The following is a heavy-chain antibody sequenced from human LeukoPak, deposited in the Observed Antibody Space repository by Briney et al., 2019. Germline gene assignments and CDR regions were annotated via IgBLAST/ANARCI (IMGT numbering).Heavy chain of an antibody. Sequence: ASVKVSCKASGYTFTGYYMHWVRQAPGQGLEWMGWINPNSGGTNYAQKFQGRVTITADKSTSTAYMELSSLRSEDTAVYYCARGYSYGPPTDYYMDVWGKGTTVTVSS. CDR3: ARGYSYGPPTDYYMDV. CDR1: GYTFTGYY. J-gene: IGHJ6*03. V-gene: IGHV1-2*02. CDR2: INPNSGGT. D-gene: IGHD5-18*01.